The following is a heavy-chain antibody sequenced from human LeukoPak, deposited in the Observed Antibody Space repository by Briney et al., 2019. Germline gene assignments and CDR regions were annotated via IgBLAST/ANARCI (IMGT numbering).Heavy chain of an antibody. CDR2: IYYSGST. D-gene: IGHD3-22*01. V-gene: IGHV4-34*01. Sequence: SETLSLTCAVYGGSFSGYYWGWIRQPPGKGLEWIGSIYYSGSTYYNPSLKSRVTISVDTSKNQFSLKLSSVTAADTAVYYCARAGDYDSSGYLFSLSWTGSYYFDYWGQGTLVTVSS. J-gene: IGHJ4*02. CDR1: GGSFSGYY. CDR3: ARAGDYDSSGYLFSLSWTGSYYFDY.